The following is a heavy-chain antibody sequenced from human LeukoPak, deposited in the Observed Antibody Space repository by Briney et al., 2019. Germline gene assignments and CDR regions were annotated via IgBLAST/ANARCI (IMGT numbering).Heavy chain of an antibody. CDR1: GGSFSGYY. CDR3: ARARRDSGYYKIDY. CDR2: INHSGSA. J-gene: IGHJ4*02. V-gene: IGHV4-34*01. D-gene: IGHD3-3*01. Sequence: SETLSLTCAGYGGSFSGYYWSWIRQPPGKGLEWIGEINHSGSANYNPSLKSRVTLSIDKSKNQFSLNLSSVTAADTAVYYCARARRDSGYYKIDYWGQGTLVTVSS.